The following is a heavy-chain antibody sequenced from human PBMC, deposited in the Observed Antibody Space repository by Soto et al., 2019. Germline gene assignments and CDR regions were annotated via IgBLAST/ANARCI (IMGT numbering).Heavy chain of an antibody. V-gene: IGHV4-31*02. CDR1: GGSISSGGYY. J-gene: IGHJ6*03. Sequence: SLSLTCTVSGGSISSGGYYWSWIRQHPGKGLEWIGYIYYSGGTYYNPSLKSRVTISVDTSKNQFSLKLSSVTAADTAVYYCARVTRIVVVVAAYYYYYYMDVWGKGTTVTVSS. CDR3: ARVTRIVVVVAAYYYYYYMDV. D-gene: IGHD2-15*01. CDR2: IYYSGGT.